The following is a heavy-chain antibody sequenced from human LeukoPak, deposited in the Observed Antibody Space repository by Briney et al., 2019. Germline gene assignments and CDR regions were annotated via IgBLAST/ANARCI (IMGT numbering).Heavy chain of an antibody. Sequence: GASVKVSCKVSGYSLAKLSMHWVRQAPGKGLEWMGGFDPEDGETIYAQKFQGRVTMTEDTSTDTAYMELSSLRSEDTAVYYCATGTGGSGYYYWGQGTLVTVSS. V-gene: IGHV1-24*01. CDR1: GYSLAKLS. J-gene: IGHJ4*02. CDR3: ATGTGGSGYYY. D-gene: IGHD3-22*01. CDR2: FDPEDGET.